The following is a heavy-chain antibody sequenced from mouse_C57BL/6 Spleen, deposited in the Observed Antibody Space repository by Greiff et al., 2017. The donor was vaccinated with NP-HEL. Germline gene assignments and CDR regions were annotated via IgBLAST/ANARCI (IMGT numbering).Heavy chain of an antibody. J-gene: IGHJ4*01. CDR3: ARGSSGYLYYAMDY. Sequence: DVMLVESGGGLVKPGGSLKLSCAASGFTFSDYGMHWVRQAPEKGLEWVAYISSGSSTIYYADTVKGRFTISRDNAKNTLFLQMTSLRSEDTAMYYCARGSSGYLYYAMDYWGQGTSVTVSS. CDR1: GFTFSDYG. V-gene: IGHV5-17*01. CDR2: ISSGSSTI. D-gene: IGHD3-2*02.